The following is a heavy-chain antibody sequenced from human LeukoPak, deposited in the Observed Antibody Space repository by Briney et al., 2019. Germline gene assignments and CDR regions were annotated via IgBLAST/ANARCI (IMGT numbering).Heavy chain of an antibody. CDR3: AELGITMIGGV. CDR2: ISSSGSTI. Sequence: PGGSLRLSCAASGFTFSSYEMNWVRQAPGKGLEWVSYISSSGSTIYYADSVKDRFTISRDNVKNSLYLQMNSLRAEDTAVYYCAELGITMIGGVWGKGTTDTVSP. CDR1: GFTFSSYE. J-gene: IGHJ6*04. V-gene: IGHV3-48*03. D-gene: IGHD3-10*02.